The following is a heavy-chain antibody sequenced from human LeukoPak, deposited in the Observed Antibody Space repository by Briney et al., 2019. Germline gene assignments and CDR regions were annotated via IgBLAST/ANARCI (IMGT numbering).Heavy chain of an antibody. Sequence: PSETLSLTCAVYGGSFSGYYWSWIRQPPGKGLDWIGEINHSGSTNYNPSLKSRVTISVDTSKNQFSLKLSSVTAADTAVYYCARWGSNYGSGMFDYWGQGTLVTVSS. CDR3: ARWGSNYGSGMFDY. J-gene: IGHJ4*02. CDR2: INHSGST. CDR1: GGSFSGYY. V-gene: IGHV4-34*01. D-gene: IGHD3-10*01.